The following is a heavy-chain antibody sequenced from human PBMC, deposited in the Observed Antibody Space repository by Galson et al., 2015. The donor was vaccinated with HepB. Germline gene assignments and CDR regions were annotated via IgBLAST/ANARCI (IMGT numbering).Heavy chain of an antibody. CDR3: AKDRNIWGSSRYLPPAATYYMDS. CDR2: IRYGGSNK. Sequence: SLRLSCAASGFTFSTYGMHWVRQAPGKGLEWVAFIRYGGSNKYYTDSVKGRFTISRDNSKNTLFLQMNSLRTEDMAVYYCAKDRNIWGSSRYLPPAATYYMDSRGQGTLVIDSS. CDR1: GFTFSTYG. J-gene: IGHJ4*02. D-gene: IGHD3-16*02. V-gene: IGHV3-30*02.